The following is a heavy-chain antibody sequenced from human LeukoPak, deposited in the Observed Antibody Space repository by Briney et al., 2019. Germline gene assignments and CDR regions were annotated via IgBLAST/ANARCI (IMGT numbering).Heavy chain of an antibody. J-gene: IGHJ4*02. CDR3: ARDGYDFYDY. CDR1: GFTFRSYW. D-gene: IGHD3-22*01. V-gene: IGHV3-7*01. CDR2: IKEDGTET. Sequence: GGSLRLSCAASGFTFRSYWMSWVRQVPGKGLEWVANIKEDGTETHYVDSVKGRFTISRDNAKNSLFLQMNTLRAEDTAVYYCARDGYDFYDYWGQGTLVTVSS.